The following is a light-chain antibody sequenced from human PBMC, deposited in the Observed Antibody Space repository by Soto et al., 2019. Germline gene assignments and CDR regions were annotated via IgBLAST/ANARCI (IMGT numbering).Light chain of an antibody. CDR2: AAS. J-gene: IGKJ4*01. CDR3: QQSNSFPRT. V-gene: IGKV1-12*01. Sequence: DIQMTQSPSFVSASVGDRVTITCPASQAVSTWLAWYQQKPGDAPKLLIYAASTLQSGVPSRFSGSGSGTDFTLTIRSLQPEDFATYYCQQSNSFPRTFGGGTKVEIK. CDR1: QAVSTW.